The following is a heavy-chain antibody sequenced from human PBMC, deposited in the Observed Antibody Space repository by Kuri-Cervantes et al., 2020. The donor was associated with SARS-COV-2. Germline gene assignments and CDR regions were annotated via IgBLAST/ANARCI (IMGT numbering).Heavy chain of an antibody. V-gene: IGHV4-34*01. CDR3: ARADPSITIFGVVIIGAFDI. Sequence: SETLSLTCAVYGGSFSGYYWSWIRQPPGKGLEWIGEINHSGSTNYNPSPKSRVTISVDTSKNHFSLRLSSVTAADTAVYYCARADPSITIFGVVIIGAFDIWGQGTMVTVSS. CDR1: GGSFSGYY. J-gene: IGHJ3*02. CDR2: INHSGST. D-gene: IGHD3-3*01.